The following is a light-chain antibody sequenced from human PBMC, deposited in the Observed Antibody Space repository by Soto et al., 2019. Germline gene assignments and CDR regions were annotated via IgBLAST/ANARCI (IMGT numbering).Light chain of an antibody. CDR2: GAS. Sequence: EIVLTQSPATLSVSPGERATLSCRASQSVSSNLAWYQQKPGQAPRLLIYGASTRATGIPARFSGSGSGTEFTLTISSLQSEDFAVYYCQQSNNWPRPFGQGTKVDIK. CDR1: QSVSSN. CDR3: QQSNNWPRP. V-gene: IGKV3-15*01. J-gene: IGKJ1*01.